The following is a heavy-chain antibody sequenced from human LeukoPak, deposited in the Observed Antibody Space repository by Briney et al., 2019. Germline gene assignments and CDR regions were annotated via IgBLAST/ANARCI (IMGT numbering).Heavy chain of an antibody. Sequence: QAGGSLRLSCAASGFTFSSYAMSWVRQAPGKGLEWVSAISGSGGSTYYADSVKGRFTISRDNSKNTLYLQMNSLRAEDTAVYYCAREIAVAGGYDYWGQGTLVTVSS. D-gene: IGHD6-19*01. CDR2: ISGSGGST. CDR3: AREIAVAGGYDY. J-gene: IGHJ4*02. CDR1: GFTFSSYA. V-gene: IGHV3-23*01.